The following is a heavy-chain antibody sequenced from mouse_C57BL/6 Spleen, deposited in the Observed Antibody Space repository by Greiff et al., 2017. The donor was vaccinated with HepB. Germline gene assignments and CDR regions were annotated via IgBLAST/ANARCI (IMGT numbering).Heavy chain of an antibody. CDR1: GYTFTSYW. J-gene: IGHJ3*01. Sequence: QVQLQQSGPELVKPGASVKISCKASGYTFTSYWITWVKQRPGQGLEWIGDIYPGSGSTNYNEKFKSKATLTVDTSSSTAYMQLSSLTSEDSAVYYCARYYDYDGSAWFAYWGQGTLVTVSA. CDR3: ARYYDYDGSAWFAY. D-gene: IGHD2-4*01. CDR2: IYPGSGST. V-gene: IGHV1-55*01.